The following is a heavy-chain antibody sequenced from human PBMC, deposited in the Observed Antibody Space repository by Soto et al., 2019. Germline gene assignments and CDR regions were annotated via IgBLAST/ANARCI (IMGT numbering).Heavy chain of an antibody. CDR3: ARGMTPPGAPAWYYFDS. CDR1: GASITGSSY. D-gene: IGHD2-8*02. CDR2: FSLSGTT. V-gene: IGHV4-4*07. Sequence: SETLSLTCAASGASITGSSYWSWIRQPAGKGLEWIGRFSLSGTTNYNPSLRSRVTMSADVSKNQFSLRLTSVTAADTALYYCARGMTPPGAPAWYYFDSWGQGTLVTAPQ. J-gene: IGHJ4*02.